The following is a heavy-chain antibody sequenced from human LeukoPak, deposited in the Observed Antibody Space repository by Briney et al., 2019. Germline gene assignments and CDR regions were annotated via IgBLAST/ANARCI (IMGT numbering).Heavy chain of an antibody. V-gene: IGHV4-61*08. CDR1: GGSISSGGYY. D-gene: IGHD2-2*01. Sequence: SETLSLTCTVSGGSISSGGYYWSWIRQPPGKGLEYIGYIYYSGSTNYNPSLKSRVTISVDTSKDQFSLNLTSVTAADTAVYYCARLKCISTTCPSRYVMDVWGQGTTVTVSS. CDR3: ARLKCISTTCPSRYVMDV. J-gene: IGHJ6*02. CDR2: IYYSGST.